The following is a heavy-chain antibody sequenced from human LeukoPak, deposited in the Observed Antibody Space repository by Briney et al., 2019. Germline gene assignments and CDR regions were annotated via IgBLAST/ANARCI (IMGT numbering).Heavy chain of an antibody. CDR1: GYTFTSYD. J-gene: IGHJ6*02. D-gene: IGHD3-10*01. Sequence: GASVKVSCKASGYTFTSYDLSWMRQAPGQGLEWMGWISANSNTNYAQKLQGRVTMTTDTSTTTAYMELRSLRSEDTAVYYCARYGSGNYYYYGMDVWGQGTTVTVSS. V-gene: IGHV1-18*01. CDR3: ARYGSGNYYYYGMDV. CDR2: ISANSNT.